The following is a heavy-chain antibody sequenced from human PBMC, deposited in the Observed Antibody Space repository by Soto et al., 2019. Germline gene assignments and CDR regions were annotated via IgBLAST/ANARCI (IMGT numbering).Heavy chain of an antibody. CDR2: LSTTGLST. CDR1: GFIFPNSA. J-gene: IGHJ4*02. Sequence: PGGSLRLSCAASGFIFPNSAMSWVRQAPGKGLEWVSGLSTTGLSTYYADSVRGRFTISRDNSKNTLFLHMNSLRAEDTAVYYCAKSLPQHLYYFDSWGQGTLVTVSS. V-gene: IGHV3-23*01. D-gene: IGHD2-2*01. CDR3: AKSLPQHLYYFDS.